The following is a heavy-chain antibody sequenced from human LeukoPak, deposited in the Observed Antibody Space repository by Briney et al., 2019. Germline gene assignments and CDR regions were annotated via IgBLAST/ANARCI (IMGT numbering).Heavy chain of an antibody. CDR1: GYTFTSYA. CDR2: INTNTGNP. CDR3: ARDLVFSAGTLSKVDY. J-gene: IGHJ4*02. D-gene: IGHD6-13*01. V-gene: IGHV7-4-1*02. Sequence: GASVKVSCKASGYTFTSYAMNWVRQAPGQGLEWMGWINTNTGNPTYAQGFTGRFVFSLDTSVSTAYLQISSLEAEDTAVYYCARDLVFSAGTLSKVDYWGQGTLVTVSS.